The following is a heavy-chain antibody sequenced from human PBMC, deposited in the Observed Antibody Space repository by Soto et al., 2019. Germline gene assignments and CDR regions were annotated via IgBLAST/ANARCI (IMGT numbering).Heavy chain of an antibody. CDR2: IWYDGSNK. CDR3: ARDRATSPHYCFDL. CDR1: GFTFSSYG. D-gene: IGHD1-26*01. J-gene: IGHJ2*01. Sequence: QVQLVESGGGVVQPGRSLRLSCAASGFTFSSYGMHWVRQAPGKGLEWVALIWYDGSNKYYADSVKGRFTISRDNSKNTLYLQMNSLRAEDTAVYYCARDRATSPHYCFDLWGRGTLVGVAS. V-gene: IGHV3-33*01.